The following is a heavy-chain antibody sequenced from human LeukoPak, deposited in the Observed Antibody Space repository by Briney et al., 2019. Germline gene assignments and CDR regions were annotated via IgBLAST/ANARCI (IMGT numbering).Heavy chain of an antibody. D-gene: IGHD1-26*01. CDR2: INPNTGDT. CDR1: GYTFTGYY. CDR3: ARGKSRGSHIDY. V-gene: IGHV1-2*02. Sequence: ASVKVSCKASGYTFTGYYMHWVRQAPGQGLEWMGWINPNTGDTNYAQKFQGRVTITADESTSTAYLELSSLRSGDTAVYYCARGKSRGSHIDYWGQGTLVTVSS. J-gene: IGHJ4*02.